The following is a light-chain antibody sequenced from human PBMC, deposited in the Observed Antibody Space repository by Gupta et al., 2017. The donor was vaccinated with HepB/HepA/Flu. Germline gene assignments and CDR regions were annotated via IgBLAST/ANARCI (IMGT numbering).Light chain of an antibody. CDR2: EVS. V-gene: IGLV2-23*02. J-gene: IGLJ2*01. CDR1: SRTVGSYNL. Sequence: QSALAQPASVSVSPGQSSTISCTGTSRTVGSYNLVYWYHQHPGKAHKLMIYEVSKRPAWVANRFSGSKSGNTASLTISGLQEEDEADYYCCAYACSSNLVFGGGTKLTVL. CDR3: CAYACSSNLV.